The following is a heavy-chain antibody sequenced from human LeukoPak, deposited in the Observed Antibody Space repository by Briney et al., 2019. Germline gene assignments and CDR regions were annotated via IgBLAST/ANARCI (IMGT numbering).Heavy chain of an antibody. J-gene: IGHJ4*02. Sequence: ASVKVSCKASGYTFTGFYIHWVRQAPGQGLEWMGRISAYNGNTNYAQKLQGRVTMTTDTSTSTAYMELRSLRSDDTAVYYCARYPQYYYDSSGYLTPDYWGQGTLVTVSS. CDR3: ARYPQYYYDSSGYLTPDY. D-gene: IGHD3-22*01. CDR1: GYTFTGFY. V-gene: IGHV1-18*04. CDR2: ISAYNGNT.